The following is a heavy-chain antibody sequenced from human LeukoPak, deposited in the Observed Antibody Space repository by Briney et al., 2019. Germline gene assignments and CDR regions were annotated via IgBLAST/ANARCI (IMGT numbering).Heavy chain of an antibody. V-gene: IGHV1-8*01. CDR2: MNPNSGNT. CDR1: GYTFTSYD. CDR3: ARSDQLLSGYYYYYYMDV. D-gene: IGHD2-2*01. J-gene: IGHJ6*03. Sequence: GASVKVSCKASGYTFTSYDINWMRQATGQGLEWMGWMNPNSGNTGYAQKLQGRVTMTRNTSISTAYMELSSLRSEDTAVYYCARSDQLLSGYYYYYYMDVWGQGTLVTVSS.